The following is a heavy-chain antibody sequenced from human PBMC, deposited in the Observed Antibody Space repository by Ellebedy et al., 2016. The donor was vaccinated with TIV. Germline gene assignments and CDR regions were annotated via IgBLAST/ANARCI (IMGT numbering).Heavy chain of an antibody. V-gene: IGHV3-21*01. D-gene: IGHD5-12*01. CDR1: GFTFSSYS. J-gene: IGHJ4*02. CDR3: ARGEEALASLDY. CDR2: ISSSSSYI. Sequence: GGSLRLXCAASGFTFSSYSMNWVRQAPGKGLEWVSSISSSSSYIYYADSVKGRFTISRDNAKNSLYLQMNSLRAEDTAVYYCARGEEALASLDYWGQGTLVTVSS.